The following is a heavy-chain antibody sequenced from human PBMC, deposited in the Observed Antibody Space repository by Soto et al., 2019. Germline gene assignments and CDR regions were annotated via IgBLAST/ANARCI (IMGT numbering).Heavy chain of an antibody. J-gene: IGHJ1*01. CDR3: VSGFLS. CDR1: GGSISSGGYY. Sequence: QVQLQESGPGLVKASQTLSLTCNVSGGSISSGGYYWTWIRQHPGKGLEWIGNIHHSGSTFYNPSPKSPVSISVHTSKNQFSMKLSSATAADPAVYFCVSGFLSWGQGTLVTVSS. CDR2: IHHSGST. V-gene: IGHV4-31*01.